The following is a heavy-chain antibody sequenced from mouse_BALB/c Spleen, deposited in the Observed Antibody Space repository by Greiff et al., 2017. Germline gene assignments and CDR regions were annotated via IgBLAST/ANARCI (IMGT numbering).Heavy chain of an antibody. D-gene: IGHD2-1*01. V-gene: IGHV1-4*02. CDR3: ARSPYGNFYAMDY. CDR2: INPSSGYT. CDR1: GYTFTSYT. Sequence: QVQLKESAAELARPGASVKMSCKASGYTFTSYTMHWVKQRPGQGLEWIGYINPSSGYTEYNQKFKDKTTLTADKSSSTAYMQLSSLTSEDSAVYYCARSPYGNFYAMDYWGQGTSVTVSS. J-gene: IGHJ4*01.